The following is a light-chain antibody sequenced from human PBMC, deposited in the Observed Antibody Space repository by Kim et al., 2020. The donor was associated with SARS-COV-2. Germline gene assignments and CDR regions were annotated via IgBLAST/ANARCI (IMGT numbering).Light chain of an antibody. Sequence: SPGERATLSCRASQIVSSDYVAWYQQKPGQAPRLLIYRASTRATGIPDRFSGSGSGTDFTLTIRRPEPEDFAVFYCQQYGSSPETFGQGTKVDIK. V-gene: IGKV3-20*01. CDR3: QQYGSSPET. CDR2: RAS. J-gene: IGKJ1*01. CDR1: QIVSSDY.